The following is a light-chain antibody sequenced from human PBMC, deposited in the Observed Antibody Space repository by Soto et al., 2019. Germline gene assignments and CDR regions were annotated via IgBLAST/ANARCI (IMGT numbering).Light chain of an antibody. V-gene: IGKV3-11*01. CDR1: QSISSY. J-gene: IGKJ4*01. CDR3: QQRYDWRS. CDR2: DAS. Sequence: EIVLTQSPATLSLSPGQRATLSCRASQSISSYLAWYQQKPGQAPRLLIYDASNRATGIPARFSGSGSGTDFTLTISSLEPEDCGVYYCQQRYDWRSFGGGTKVEIK.